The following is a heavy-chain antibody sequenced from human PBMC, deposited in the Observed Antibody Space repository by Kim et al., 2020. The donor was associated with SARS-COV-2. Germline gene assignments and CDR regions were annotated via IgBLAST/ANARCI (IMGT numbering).Heavy chain of an antibody. J-gene: IGHJ4*02. D-gene: IGHD3-16*01. CDR3: VRGGALSYSFDY. Sequence: YYVDSVKGRFTLSRDNAKNPLYLQMNSLRAEDTAVYYCVRGGALSYSFDYWGQGSLVTVSS. V-gene: IGHV3-7*01.